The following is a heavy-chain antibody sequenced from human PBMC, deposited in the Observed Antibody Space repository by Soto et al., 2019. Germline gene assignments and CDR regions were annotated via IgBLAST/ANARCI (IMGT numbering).Heavy chain of an antibody. Sequence: SVKVSCKASGGTFSSYAISWVRQAPGQGLEWMGGIIPIFGTANYAQKFQGRVTITADESTSTAYMELSSLRSEDTAVYYCARVTPVSYGDSPRYGMDVWGQGTTVTV. V-gene: IGHV1-69*13. CDR3: ARVTPVSYGDSPRYGMDV. J-gene: IGHJ6*02. CDR2: IIPIFGTA. D-gene: IGHD4-17*01. CDR1: GGTFSSYA.